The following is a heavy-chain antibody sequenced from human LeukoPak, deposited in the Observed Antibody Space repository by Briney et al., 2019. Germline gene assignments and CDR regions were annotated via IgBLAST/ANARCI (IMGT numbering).Heavy chain of an antibody. CDR1: GGSISSSNW. J-gene: IGHJ4*02. CDR3: ARVDGDYYGSGSYYKY. Sequence: PSETLSLTCAVSGGSISSSNWWSWVRRPPGKGLEWIGEIYHSGSTNYNPSLKSRVTISVDKSKNQFSLKLSSVTAADTAVYYCARVDGDYYGSGSYYKYWGQGTLVTVSS. CDR2: IYHSGST. V-gene: IGHV4-4*02. D-gene: IGHD3-10*01.